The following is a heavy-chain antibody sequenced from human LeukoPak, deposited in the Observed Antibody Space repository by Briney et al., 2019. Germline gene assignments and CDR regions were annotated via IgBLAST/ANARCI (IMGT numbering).Heavy chain of an antibody. CDR3: ARGVDSSGWYGFYFDY. Sequence: SETLSLTCTVSGGSISSGGYYWSWIRQPPGKGLEWIGEINHSGSTNYNPSLKSRVTISVDTSKNQFSLKLSSVTAADTAVYYCARGVDSSGWYGFYFDYWGQGTLVTVSS. D-gene: IGHD6-19*01. CDR2: INHSGST. J-gene: IGHJ4*02. CDR1: GGSISSGGYY. V-gene: IGHV4-61*08.